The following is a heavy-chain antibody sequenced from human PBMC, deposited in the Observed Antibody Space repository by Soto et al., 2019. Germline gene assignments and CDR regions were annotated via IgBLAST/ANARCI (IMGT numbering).Heavy chain of an antibody. J-gene: IGHJ1*01. V-gene: IGHV1-46*01. CDR2: VNPSGGSA. Sequence: QVQLVQSGAEVKKPGASVKVSCKTSGYIFTAYSMHWVRQAPGQGLEWMGVVNPSGGSAHYAQSFEGRVTLTRDTSMSTFYMELSSLRSEDTAVYYFARAENCRGGTCYSEYFHHWGQGTLVTDSS. CDR1: GYIFTAYS. CDR3: ARAENCRGGTCYSEYFHH. D-gene: IGHD2-15*01.